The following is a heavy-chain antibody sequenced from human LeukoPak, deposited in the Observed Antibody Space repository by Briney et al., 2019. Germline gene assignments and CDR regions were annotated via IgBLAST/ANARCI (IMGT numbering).Heavy chain of an antibody. V-gene: IGHV3-23*01. CDR2: ISGSGGST. D-gene: IGHD3-22*01. CDR1: GFTFSSYA. J-gene: IGHJ4*02. CDR3: AKGDDSSGYPSMSY. Sequence: GGSLRLSCAASGFTFSSYAMSWVRQAPGKGLEWVSAISGSGGSTDYADSVKGRFTISRDNSKNTLYLQMNSLRAEDTAVYYCAKGDDSSGYPSMSYWGQGTLVTVSS.